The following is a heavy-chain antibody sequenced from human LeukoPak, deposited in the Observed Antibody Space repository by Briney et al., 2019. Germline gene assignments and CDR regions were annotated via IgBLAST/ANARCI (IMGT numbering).Heavy chain of an antibody. J-gene: IGHJ4*02. V-gene: IGHV1-2*02. CDR3: ARIGYNHYFDY. CDR1: GYTFTDYY. Sequence: ASVKVSCRASGYTFTDYYLHWVRQAPGQGLEWLGWINPNSGGTNYAQTFQGRVTMTRDTSITTAYLELSRLRSDDTAVYYCARIGYNHYFDYWGQGTLVTVSS. CDR2: INPNSGGT. D-gene: IGHD5-24*01.